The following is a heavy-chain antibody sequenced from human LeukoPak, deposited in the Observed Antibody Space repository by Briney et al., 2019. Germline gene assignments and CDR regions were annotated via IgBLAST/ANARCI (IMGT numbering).Heavy chain of an antibody. CDR1: GYTFTGYY. J-gene: IGHJ4*02. D-gene: IGHD6-19*01. V-gene: IGHV1-2*02. Sequence: ASVKVSCKASGYTFTGYYMHWVRQAPGQGLEWMGWINPNSGGTNYAQKFQGRVTMTRDTSISTAYMELSRLRSDDTAVYCCARGAVAGTSFDYWGQGTLVTVSS. CDR2: INPNSGGT. CDR3: ARGAVAGTSFDY.